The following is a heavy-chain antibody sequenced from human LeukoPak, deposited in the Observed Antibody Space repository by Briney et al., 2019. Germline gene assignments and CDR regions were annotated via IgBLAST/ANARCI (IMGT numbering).Heavy chain of an antibody. CDR2: ISYDGSNK. Sequence: GRSLRLSCAASGFNFSSYAMYWVRQAPGKGLEWVAVISYDGSNKYYADSVKGRFTISRDNSKNTLYLQMNSLRAEDTAVYYCATDFSSGWYYDAFDIWGQGTMVTVSS. D-gene: IGHD6-19*01. V-gene: IGHV3-30-3*01. CDR1: GFNFSSYA. CDR3: ATDFSSGWYYDAFDI. J-gene: IGHJ3*02.